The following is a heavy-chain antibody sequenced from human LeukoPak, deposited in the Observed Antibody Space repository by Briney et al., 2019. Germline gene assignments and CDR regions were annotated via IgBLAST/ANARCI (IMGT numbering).Heavy chain of an antibody. V-gene: IGHV4-4*07. CDR1: GGSISSYY. CDR2: IYTSGST. D-gene: IGHD2-2*01. CDR3: ASDLSSRSGFDY. J-gene: IGHJ4*02. Sequence: PSETLSLTCAVSGGSISSYYWSWIRQPAGKGLEWIGRIYTSGSTNYNPSLQSRVTMSVDTSKNQFSLKLSSLTAADTAVYYCASDLSSRSGFDYWGEGTLVTVSS.